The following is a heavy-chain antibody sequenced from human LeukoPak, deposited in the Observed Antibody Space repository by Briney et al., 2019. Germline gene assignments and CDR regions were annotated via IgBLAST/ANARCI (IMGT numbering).Heavy chain of an antibody. J-gene: IGHJ3*02. D-gene: IGHD6-13*01. V-gene: IGHV1-18*01. Sequence: ASVKVSCKASGYTFTSYGISWVRQAPGQGLEWMGWISAYNGNTNYAQKLQGRVTMTTDTSTSTAYMELGSLRSDDTAVYYCAREWDIAAAGTGGAFDIWGQGTMVTVSS. CDR3: AREWDIAAAGTGGAFDI. CDR2: ISAYNGNT. CDR1: GYTFTSYG.